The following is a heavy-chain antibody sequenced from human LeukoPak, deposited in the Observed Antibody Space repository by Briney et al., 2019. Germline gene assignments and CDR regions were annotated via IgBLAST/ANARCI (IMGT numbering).Heavy chain of an antibody. V-gene: IGHV4-39*01. CDR3: ASRTLELPFDY. D-gene: IGHD4-23*01. Sequence: SETLSLTCTVSGGSIGSSSYYWGWIRQPPGKGLEWIGSIYYSGSTYYNPSLKSRVTISVDTSKNQFSLKLSSVTAADTAVYYCASRTLELPFDYWGQGTLVTVSS. CDR1: GGSIGSSSYY. CDR2: IYYSGST. J-gene: IGHJ4*02.